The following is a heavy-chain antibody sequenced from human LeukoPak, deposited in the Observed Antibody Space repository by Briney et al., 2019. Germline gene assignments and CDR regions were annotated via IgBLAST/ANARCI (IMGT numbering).Heavy chain of an antibody. CDR3: AREGGPFRPLDY. CDR1: GGSISNYY. V-gene: IGHV4-4*07. D-gene: IGHD2/OR15-2a*01. CDR2: MYDSGRT. Sequence: TSETLSLTCSVSGGSISNYYWSWIRQPAGKGLEWIGRMYDSGRTNYNPSLQSRVTMSLDTSKNQFSLKLRSVTAADTAVYYCAREGGPFRPLDYSGQGTLVTVSS. J-gene: IGHJ4*02.